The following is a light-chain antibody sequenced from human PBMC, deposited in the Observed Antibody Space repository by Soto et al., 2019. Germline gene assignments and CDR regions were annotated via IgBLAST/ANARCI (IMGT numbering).Light chain of an antibody. V-gene: IGKV3-20*01. CDR3: QNYGNSPLT. J-gene: IGKJ5*01. Sequence: EIVLPQSPGTLSLSPGEGATLSCRDGQSVSSSQLAWYQQKPGQATRLLVYGAASRATGIPERFSGRVSETDFTLSISRLEPEEVAVYYCQNYGNSPLTVGHGTRLEI. CDR2: GAA. CDR1: QSVSSSQ.